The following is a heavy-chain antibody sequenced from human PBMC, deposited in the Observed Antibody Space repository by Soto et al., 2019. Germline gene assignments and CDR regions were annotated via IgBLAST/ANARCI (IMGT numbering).Heavy chain of an antibody. V-gene: IGHV3-23*01. CDR3: VKDRRGCEYPAFDL. D-gene: IGHD2-21*01. CDR2: TRTDGGGT. CDR1: GFTLSDFD. Sequence: EVQLLESGGGLVQPGGSVRLSCAASGFTLSDFDMGWVRQAPGKGLEWISLTRTDGGGTYYAYSVEGRLTVSRDTSTNTLYLQMNNLRGEDTALYYCVKDRRGCEYPAFDLWGQGTMVTVSS. J-gene: IGHJ3*01.